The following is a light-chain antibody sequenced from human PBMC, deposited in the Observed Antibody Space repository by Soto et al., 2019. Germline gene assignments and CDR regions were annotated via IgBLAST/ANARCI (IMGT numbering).Light chain of an antibody. CDR3: QHYGYPQWT. J-gene: IGKJ1*01. CDR2: GVF. CDR1: QSGSSSY. V-gene: IGKV3-20*01. Sequence: EIVLTQSPDTLSLSPGERATLSCRVSQSGSSSYLAWYQQRPGQPPRLLIYGVFTRADDIPDRFSGSGSGTDFTLTISSLQPEDFAVYYCQHYGYPQWTFGQGTKVDIK.